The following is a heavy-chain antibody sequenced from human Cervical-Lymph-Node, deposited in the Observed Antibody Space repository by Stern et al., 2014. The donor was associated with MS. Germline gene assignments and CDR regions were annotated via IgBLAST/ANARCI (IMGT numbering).Heavy chain of an antibody. CDR3: AHSRVKYCRGGTCYSSLFDY. CDR1: GFSVATAGVG. D-gene: IGHD2-15*01. CDR2: TFWDADK. V-gene: IGHV2-5*02. Sequence: QVTLRESGPPLVKPTQTVTLTCTLSGFSVATAGVGVGWIRQPPGQALEWLALTFWDADKLYSPSLKNRLTIIKDTSKNQVVLTMTNVDPVDTATYYCAHSRVKYCRGGTCYSSLFDYWGQGTLVTVSS. J-gene: IGHJ4*02.